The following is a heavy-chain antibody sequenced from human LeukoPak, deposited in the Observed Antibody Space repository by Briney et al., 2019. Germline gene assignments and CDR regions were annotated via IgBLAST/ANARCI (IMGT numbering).Heavy chain of an antibody. CDR2: ISSSSSYI. Sequence: GGSLRLSCAASGFTFSSYSMNWVRQAPGEGLEWVSSISSSSSYIYYADSVKGRFTISRDNAKNSLYLQMNSLRAEDTAVYYCARGLTGGITMVRGANRPQNFDYWGQGTLVTVSS. V-gene: IGHV3-21*01. J-gene: IGHJ4*02. CDR1: GFTFSSYS. CDR3: ARGLTGGITMVRGANRPQNFDY. D-gene: IGHD3-10*01.